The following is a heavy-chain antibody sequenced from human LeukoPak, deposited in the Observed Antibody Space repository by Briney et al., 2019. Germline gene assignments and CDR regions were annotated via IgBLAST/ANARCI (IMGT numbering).Heavy chain of an antibody. V-gene: IGHV4-4*07. CDR3: AGDKYSYGSFDY. CDR2: IYTSGST. Sequence: SETLSLTRTVSGGSISSYYWSWIRQPAGKGLEWIGRIYTSGSTNYNPSLKSRVTMSVDTSKNQFSLKLSSVTASDTAVYYCAGDKYSYGSFDYWGQGTLVTVSS. J-gene: IGHJ4*02. D-gene: IGHD5-18*01. CDR1: GGSISSYY.